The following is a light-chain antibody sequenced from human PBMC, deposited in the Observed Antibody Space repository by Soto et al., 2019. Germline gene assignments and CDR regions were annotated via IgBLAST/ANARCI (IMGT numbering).Light chain of an antibody. CDR2: EVN. J-gene: IGLJ1*01. Sequence: SQPPSASWSPGHSVSISCTGTSSDVGGYNYVSWYQQHPGKAPKLMIYEVNKRPSGVPDRFSGSKSGNTASLTVSGLQADHEAHYYCSSYAGSTNVFGTGTKVTAL. V-gene: IGLV2-8*01. CDR1: SSDVGGYNY. CDR3: SSYAGSTNV.